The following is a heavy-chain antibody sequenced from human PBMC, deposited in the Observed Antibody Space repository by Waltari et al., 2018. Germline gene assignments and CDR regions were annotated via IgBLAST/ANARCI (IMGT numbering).Heavy chain of an antibody. CDR3: ARAPTVNDPKIFYYYYGMDV. J-gene: IGHJ6*02. CDR1: GDSVSSNSAA. V-gene: IGHV6-1*01. Sequence: QVQLQQSGPGLVKPSQTLSLTCAISGDSVSSNSAAWNWIRQSPSRGLEWLGRTYYRSKWYNYYAVSVKSRITINPDTSKNQFSLQLNSVTPEDTAVYYCARAPTVNDPKIFYYYYGMDVWGQGTTVTVSS. CDR2: TYYRSKWYN. D-gene: IGHD4-17*01.